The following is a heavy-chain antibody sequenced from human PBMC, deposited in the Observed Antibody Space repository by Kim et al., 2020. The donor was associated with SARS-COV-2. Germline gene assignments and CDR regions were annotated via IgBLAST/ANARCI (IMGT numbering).Heavy chain of an antibody. CDR1: GFTFSSYE. CDR3: ARVSNPDYSSSWFADWFDP. D-gene: IGHD6-13*01. CDR2: ISSTGSKI. J-gene: IGHJ5*02. Sequence: GGSLRLSCAASGFTFSSYEINWVRQAPGKGLEWVSYISSTGSKIYYADSVKGRFTISRDNAKNSLYLQMNSLRAEDTAIYYCARVSNPDYSSSWFADWFDPWGQGTLVTVSA. V-gene: IGHV3-48*03.